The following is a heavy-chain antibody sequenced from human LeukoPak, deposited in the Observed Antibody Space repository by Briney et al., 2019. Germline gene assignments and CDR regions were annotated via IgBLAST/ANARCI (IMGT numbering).Heavy chain of an antibody. V-gene: IGHV3-9*01. D-gene: IGHD2-2*01. J-gene: IGHJ4*02. CDR2: ISWNSGSI. CDR1: GFTFDDYA. Sequence: GGSLRLSCAASGFTFDDYAMHWVRQAPGKGLEWVSGISWNSGSIGYADSVKGRFTISRDNAKNSLYLQMNSLRVEDTALYYCAKADCSSTSCPSYYFDYWGQGTLVTVSS. CDR3: AKADCSSTSCPSYYFDY.